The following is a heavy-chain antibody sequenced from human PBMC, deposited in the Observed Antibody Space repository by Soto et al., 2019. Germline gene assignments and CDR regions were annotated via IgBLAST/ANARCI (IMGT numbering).Heavy chain of an antibody. V-gene: IGHV4-30-4*01. Sequence: SETLSLTCTVSGVSVSRDYQWIWIRQPPGKGLGWIGHISYSGSPYYHPSLRSRLSISVDTSKNQFSLKVKSVTAADTAVYYRARAWDFWGQGTLVTVSS. D-gene: IGHD1-26*01. CDR1: GVSVSRDYQ. J-gene: IGHJ1*01. CDR2: ISYSGSP. CDR3: ARAWDF.